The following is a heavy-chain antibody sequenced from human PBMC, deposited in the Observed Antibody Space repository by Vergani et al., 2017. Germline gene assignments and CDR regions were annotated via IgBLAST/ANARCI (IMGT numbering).Heavy chain of an antibody. CDR1: GYTFTAYY. J-gene: IGHJ4*02. CDR2: ISPDGFST. Sequence: QVQLVQSGAEVGKPGASVKISCKASGYTFTAYYIHWVRQAPEQGLEWVGVISPDGFSTFYAQKFQGRVTITRDTSTSTVYVEVTSLRSDDTAVYHCAREPPLTGFFDYWGQGTLVTVSS. V-gene: IGHV1-46*03. D-gene: IGHD3-9*01. CDR3: AREPPLTGFFDY.